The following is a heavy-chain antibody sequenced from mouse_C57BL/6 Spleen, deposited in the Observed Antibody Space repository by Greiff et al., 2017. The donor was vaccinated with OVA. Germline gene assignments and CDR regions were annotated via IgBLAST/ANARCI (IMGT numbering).Heavy chain of an antibody. V-gene: IGHV3-6*01. CDR3: ARDDYEDYFDY. CDR1: GYSITSGYY. D-gene: IGHD2-4*01. J-gene: IGHJ2*01. Sequence: EVQLVESGPGLVKPSQSLSLTCSVTGYSITSGYYWNWIRQFPGNKLEWMGYISYDGSNNYNPSLKNRISITRDTSKNQFFLKLNSVTTEDTATYYCARDDYEDYFDYWGQGTTLTVSS. CDR2: ISYDGSN.